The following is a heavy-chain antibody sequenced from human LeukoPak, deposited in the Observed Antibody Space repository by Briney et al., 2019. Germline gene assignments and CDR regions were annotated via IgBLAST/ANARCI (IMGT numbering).Heavy chain of an antibody. CDR1: GFTFSSYA. V-gene: IGHV3-23*01. CDR3: ARDLITIFPRG. Sequence: GGSLRLSCAASGFTFSSYAMSWVRQAPGKGLEWVSAISGSGGSTYYADSVKGRFTISRDNAKNSLYLQMNSLRAEDTAVYYCARDLITIFPRGWGQGTLVTVSS. CDR2: ISGSGGST. D-gene: IGHD3-9*01. J-gene: IGHJ4*02.